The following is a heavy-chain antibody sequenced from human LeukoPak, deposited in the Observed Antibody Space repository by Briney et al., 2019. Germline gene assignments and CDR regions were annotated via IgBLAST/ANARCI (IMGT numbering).Heavy chain of an antibody. D-gene: IGHD3-16*01. CDR1: GFTFGDYA. CDR2: IRSKGYGGTT. J-gene: IGHJ4*02. CDR3: TKSRYYDYVWGGY. Sequence: GGSLRLSCTGSGFTFGDYAVTWFRQAPGKGLEWVGFIRSKGYGGTTEYAASVKGRFTISRDDSKSIAYLQVNSLKTEDTAVYYCTKSRYYDYVWGGYWGQGTLVTASS. V-gene: IGHV3-49*03.